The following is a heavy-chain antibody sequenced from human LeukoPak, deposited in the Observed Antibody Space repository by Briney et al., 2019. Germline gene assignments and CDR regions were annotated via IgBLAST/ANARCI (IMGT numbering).Heavy chain of an antibody. CDR2: ISAYNGNT. CDR3: ARDRAPMIVVVITPVDAFDI. CDR1: GYTFTSYG. Sequence: GASVKVSCKASGYTFTSYGISWVRQAPGQGLEWMGWISAYNGNTNYAQKLQGRVTMTTDTSTSTAYMELRSLRSDDTAVYYCARDRAPMIVVVITPVDAFDIWGQGTMVTVSS. D-gene: IGHD3-22*01. V-gene: IGHV1-18*01. J-gene: IGHJ3*02.